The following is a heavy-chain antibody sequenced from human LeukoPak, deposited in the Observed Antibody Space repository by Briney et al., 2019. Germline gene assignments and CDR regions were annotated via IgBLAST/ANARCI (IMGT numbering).Heavy chain of an antibody. CDR2: ISWNSGSI. CDR3: AKGKYCSGGSCYRAPWFDP. J-gene: IGHJ5*02. D-gene: IGHD2-15*01. V-gene: IGHV3-9*01. Sequence: PGGSLRLSCAASGFTFDDYAMHWVRQAPGKGLERVSGISWNSGSIGYADSVKGRFTISRDNAKNSLYLQMNSLRAEDTALYYCAKGKYCSGGSCYRAPWFDPWGQGTLVTVSS. CDR1: GFTFDDYA.